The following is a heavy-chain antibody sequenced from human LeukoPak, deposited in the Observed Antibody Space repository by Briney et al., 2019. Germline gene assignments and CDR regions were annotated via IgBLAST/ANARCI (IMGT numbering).Heavy chain of an antibody. CDR2: INPNSGGT. Sequence: ASVKVSCKPSGYTFTAHYIHWVRQAPGQGLEWMGWINPNSGGTNYAQKFQGRITLTRDTSVSTAYMELSSLRSDDTAVYYCASKHCSLFNSNFPLLDYWGQGTLVTVSS. D-gene: IGHD2-15*01. V-gene: IGHV1-2*02. J-gene: IGHJ4*02. CDR1: GYTFTAHY. CDR3: ASKHCSLFNSNFPLLDY.